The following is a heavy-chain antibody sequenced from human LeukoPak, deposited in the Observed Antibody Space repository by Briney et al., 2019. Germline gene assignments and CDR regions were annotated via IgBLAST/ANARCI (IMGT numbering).Heavy chain of an antibody. CDR2: IYYSGST. J-gene: IGHJ4*02. Sequence: PSETLSLTCTVSGGSISSYYWSWIRQPPGKGLEWIGYIYYSGSTNYNPSLKSRVTISVDKSKNQFSLKLSSVTAADTAVYYCARIRGRIAARNFDYWGQGTLVTVSS. V-gene: IGHV4-59*12. D-gene: IGHD6-6*01. CDR1: GGSISSYY. CDR3: ARIRGRIAARNFDY.